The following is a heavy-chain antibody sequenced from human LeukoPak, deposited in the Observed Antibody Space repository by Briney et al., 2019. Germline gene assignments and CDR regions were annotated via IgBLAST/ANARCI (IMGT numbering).Heavy chain of an antibody. CDR1: GGSISSGDYY. CDR3: ARDIGRITMVRGVIITPV. D-gene: IGHD3-10*01. J-gene: IGHJ3*01. CDR2: XXXSGIT. Sequence: CXXSGGSISSGDYYWGWVRQPPGTGXXXXXXXXXSGITYYNPSLKSRVTISVDTSKNQFSLKLSSVPAADTAVYYCARDIGRITMVRGVIITPVWGQGTMVTVSS. V-gene: IGHV4-30-4*01.